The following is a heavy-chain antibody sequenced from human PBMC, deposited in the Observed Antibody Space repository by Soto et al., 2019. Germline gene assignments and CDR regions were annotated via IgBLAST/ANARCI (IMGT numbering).Heavy chain of an antibody. CDR1: GYTFTSYA. J-gene: IGHJ4*02. CDR3: ARDVGATGD. D-gene: IGHD1-26*01. CDR2: INAGNGNT. Sequence: QVQLVQSGAEVKKPGASVKVSCKASGYTFTSYAMHWVRQPPGQRLEWMGWINAGNGNTKYSQKFQGRVTITRDTPASTAYMELGILRSEDTAVYYCARDVGATGDWGQGTLVTVSS. V-gene: IGHV1-3*01.